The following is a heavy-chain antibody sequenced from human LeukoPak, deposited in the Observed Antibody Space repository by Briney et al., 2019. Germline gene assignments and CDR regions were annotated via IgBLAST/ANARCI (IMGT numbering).Heavy chain of an antibody. D-gene: IGHD3-10*01. CDR2: TYYRSKWYT. Sequence: SQTLSLTCAISGDSVSSNSAAWNWIRQSPSRGLEWLGRTYYRSKWYTDYAVSVKSRISINPDTSQNQFSLQLYSVTPEDTAVYFCARATSPIRFGQFNIDYWGQGTLVTVSS. J-gene: IGHJ4*02. CDR3: ARATSPIRFGQFNIDY. CDR1: GDSVSSNSAA. V-gene: IGHV6-1*01.